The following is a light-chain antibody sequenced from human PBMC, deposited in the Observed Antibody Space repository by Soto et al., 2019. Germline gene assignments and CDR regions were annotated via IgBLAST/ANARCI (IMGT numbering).Light chain of an antibody. CDR1: NIGSKS. CDR2: DDS. J-gene: IGLJ1*01. Sequence: SYYLTQPPSVSVAPVQTARITCGGNNIGSKSVHWYQQKPGQAPVLVVYDDSDRPSGIPDRFSGSDSGNTATLTISRVEDGDEDDYYCQLWDSRSXHYVVGTGTKVXV. V-gene: IGLV3-21*02. CDR3: QLWDSRSXHYV.